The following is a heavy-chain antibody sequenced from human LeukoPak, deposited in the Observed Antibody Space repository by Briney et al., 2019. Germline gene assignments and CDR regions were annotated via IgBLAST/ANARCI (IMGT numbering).Heavy chain of an antibody. Sequence: ASVKVSFKASGYTFTGYYMHWVRQAPGQGLEWMGWINPNSGGTNYAQKFQGRVTMTRDTSISTAYMELSRLRSGDTAVYYCARAADYYGSGSSYYFDYWGQGTLVTVSS. D-gene: IGHD3-10*01. CDR2: INPNSGGT. CDR1: GYTFTGYY. J-gene: IGHJ4*02. V-gene: IGHV1-2*02. CDR3: ARAADYYGSGSSYYFDY.